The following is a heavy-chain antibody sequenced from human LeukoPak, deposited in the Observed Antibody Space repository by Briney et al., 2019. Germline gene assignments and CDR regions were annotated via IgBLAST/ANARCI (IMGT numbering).Heavy chain of an antibody. V-gene: IGHV1-69*05. J-gene: IGHJ5*02. CDR3: ARIGIAVAGTGIDP. D-gene: IGHD6-19*01. CDR1: GGTFSSYA. Sequence: SVKVSCKASGGTFSSYAISWVRQAPGQGLDWMGRMIRIYGTANYAQMLQVRVKITKDETTSTAYPDLSSLRSEDTAGYCCARIGIAVAGTGIDPWGQGTLVTVSS. CDR2: MIRIYGTA.